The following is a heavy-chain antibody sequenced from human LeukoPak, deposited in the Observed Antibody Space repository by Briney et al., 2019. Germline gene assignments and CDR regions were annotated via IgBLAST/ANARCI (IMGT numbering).Heavy chain of an antibody. CDR1: GFIFSDYS. CDR3: ATYYYASGSSD. CDR2: ISTHSTYT. V-gene: IGHV3-11*03. J-gene: IGHJ4*02. Sequence: GGSLRLSCAASGFIFSDYSMSWIRQAPGKGLEWVSYISTHSTYTHYADSVRGRFTISRDNAKNSLYLQMNSLRAEDTAVCYCATYYYASGSSDWGQGTLVTVSS. D-gene: IGHD3-10*01.